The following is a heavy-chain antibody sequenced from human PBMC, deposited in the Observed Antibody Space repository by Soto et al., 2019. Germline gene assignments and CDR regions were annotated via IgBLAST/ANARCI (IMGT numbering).Heavy chain of an antibody. CDR1: GFTFSSYS. J-gene: IGHJ5*02. V-gene: IGHV3-21*01. D-gene: IGHD3-10*01. CDR3: ARDQLLWFGELGFDP. CDR2: ISSSSSYI. Sequence: EVQLVESGGGLVKPGGSLRLSCAASGFTFSSYSMNWVRQAPGKGLEWVSSISSSSSYIYYADSVKGRFTISRDNAKNSLYLQMNSLRAEDTAVYYCARDQLLWFGELGFDPWGQGTLVTVSS.